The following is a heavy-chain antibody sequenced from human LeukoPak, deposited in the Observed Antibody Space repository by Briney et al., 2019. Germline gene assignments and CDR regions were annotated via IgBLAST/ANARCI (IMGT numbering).Heavy chain of an antibody. CDR2: INPNSGGT. J-gene: IGHJ3*02. Sequence: ASVKVSCKASGYTFTGYYMHWVRQAPGQGLEWMGWINPNSGGTNYAQKFQGRVTMTRDTSISTAYMELSRLRSEDTAVYYCATERVGATYEDPFDIWGQGTMVTVSS. V-gene: IGHV1-2*02. CDR1: GYTFTGYY. CDR3: ATERVGATYEDPFDI. D-gene: IGHD1-26*01.